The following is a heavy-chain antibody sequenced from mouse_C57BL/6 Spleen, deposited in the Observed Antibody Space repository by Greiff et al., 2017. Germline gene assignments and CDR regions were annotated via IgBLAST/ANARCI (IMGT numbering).Heavy chain of an antibody. CDR3: ARSWGDYYAMDY. J-gene: IGHJ4*01. Sequence: VQLQQSGAELVKPGASVKLSCKASGYTFTSYWMHWVKQRPGQGLEWIGMIHPNSGSTNYNEKFKSKATLTVDKSSSTAYMQLSSLTSEDSAVYYCARSWGDYYAMDYWGQGTSVTVSS. CDR2: IHPNSGST. V-gene: IGHV1-64*01. CDR1: GYTFTSYW.